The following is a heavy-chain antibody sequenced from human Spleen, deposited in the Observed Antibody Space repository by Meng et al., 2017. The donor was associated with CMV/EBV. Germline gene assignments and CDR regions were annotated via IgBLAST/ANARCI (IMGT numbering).Heavy chain of an antibody. J-gene: IGHJ3*01. CDR1: GIAFSSYN. CDR3: MVRGKLGAYDF. V-gene: IGHV3-21*01. Sequence: GESLKISCAASGIAFSSYNMNWVRQAPGKGLEWVSSISSSATSIDYADAVKGRFTISRETAKNSLYLQMNSLRAEDTAVYYCMVRGKLGAYDFWGQGTMVTVSS. CDR2: ISSSATSI. D-gene: IGHD3-10*01.